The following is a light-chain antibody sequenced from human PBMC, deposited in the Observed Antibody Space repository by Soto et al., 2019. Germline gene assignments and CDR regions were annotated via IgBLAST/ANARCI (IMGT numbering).Light chain of an antibody. CDR3: LQDYRYPRT. V-gene: IGKV1-6*01. J-gene: IGKJ2*01. Sequence: AIQMTQSPSSLSASVGDRVTITCRASQGIRNDLGWYQQKPGTAPKLLIYAASNLQSRVPSRVSASGSGTDFTLTISTLQPEDFATYYCLQDYRYPRTFGQGTKLEMK. CDR1: QGIRND. CDR2: AAS.